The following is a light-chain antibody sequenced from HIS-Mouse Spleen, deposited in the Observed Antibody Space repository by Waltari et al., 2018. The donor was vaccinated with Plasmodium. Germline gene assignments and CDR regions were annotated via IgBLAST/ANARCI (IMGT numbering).Light chain of an antibody. CDR2: GAS. CDR1: HSVSSN. J-gene: IGKJ3*01. Sequence: ELVMTQSPATLSVSPGARATLSCRASHSVSSNLAWYQQKPGQAPRLLIYGASTRATGIPARFSCSGSGTEFTLTISSLQSEDFAVYYCQQYNNWSFTFGPGTKVDIK. V-gene: IGKV3-15*01. CDR3: QQYNNWSFT.